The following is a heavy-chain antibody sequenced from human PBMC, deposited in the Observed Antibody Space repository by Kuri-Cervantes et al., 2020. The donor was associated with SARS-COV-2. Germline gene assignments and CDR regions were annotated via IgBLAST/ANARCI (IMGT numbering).Heavy chain of an antibody. CDR3: AKDNPHGSFDY. Sequence: GGSLRLSCAASGFTVSSNYMSWVRQAPGKGLEWVSAIGTAGDTYYPGSVKGRFTISRENAKNTLYLQMNSLRAEDTAVYYCAKDNPHGSFDYCGQGTLVTVSS. J-gene: IGHJ4*02. CDR1: GFTVSSNY. CDR2: IGTAGDT. V-gene: IGHV3-53*01. D-gene: IGHD6-25*01.